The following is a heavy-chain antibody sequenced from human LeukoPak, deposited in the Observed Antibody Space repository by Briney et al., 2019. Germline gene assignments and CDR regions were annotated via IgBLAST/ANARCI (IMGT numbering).Heavy chain of an antibody. Sequence: SETLSLTCTVSGGSISSYYWSWIRQPPGKGLEWIGYIYYSGSTNYNPSLKSRVTISVDTSKNQFSLKLSSVTAADTAVYYCARGGSGGSRGGMDVWGQGTTVTVSS. CDR2: IYYSGST. CDR1: GGSISSYY. D-gene: IGHD2-15*01. CDR3: ARGGSGGSRGGMDV. J-gene: IGHJ6*02. V-gene: IGHV4-59*12.